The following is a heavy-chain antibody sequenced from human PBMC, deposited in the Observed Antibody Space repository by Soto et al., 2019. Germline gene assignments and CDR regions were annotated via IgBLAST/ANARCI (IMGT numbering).Heavy chain of an antibody. CDR1: GGTFSSYA. CDR3: ASVFRTGTTSYYYYYGMDV. J-gene: IGHJ6*02. Sequence: GASVKVSCKASGGTFSSYAISWVRQAPGQGLEWMGGIIPIFGTANYAQKFQGRVTITADESTSTAYMELSSLRSEDTAVYYCASVFRTGTTSYYYYYGMDVWGQGTTVTVSS. D-gene: IGHD1-1*01. V-gene: IGHV1-69*13. CDR2: IIPIFGTA.